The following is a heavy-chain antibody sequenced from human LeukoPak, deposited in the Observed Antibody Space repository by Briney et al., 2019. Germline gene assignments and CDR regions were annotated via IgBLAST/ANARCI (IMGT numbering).Heavy chain of an antibody. J-gene: IGHJ3*02. D-gene: IGHD6-19*01. V-gene: IGHV4-38-2*01. CDR1: GYSLSSGYY. CDR2: IYHSGST. CDR3: ASSVAGNCFDI. Sequence: SETLSLTCAVSGYSLSSGYYWGWIRQPPGKGLEWIGSIYHSGSTYYNPSLKSRVTISVDASKNQFSLKLSSVTAADTAVYYCASSVAGNCFDIWGQGTMVTVSS.